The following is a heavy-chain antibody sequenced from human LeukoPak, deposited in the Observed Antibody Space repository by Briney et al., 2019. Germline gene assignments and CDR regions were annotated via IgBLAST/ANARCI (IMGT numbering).Heavy chain of an antibody. Sequence: GGSLRLSCSASGFTFSYYAMHWVRQAPGKGLEYVSAISSNGGSTYYADSLKGRFTISRDNPKSTLYLQMSSLRGEDTAVYYCVKERSTRVAAGKFDYWGQGTLVTVSS. CDR1: GFTFSYYA. CDR3: VKERSTRVAAGKFDY. V-gene: IGHV3-64D*09. J-gene: IGHJ4*02. CDR2: ISSNGGST. D-gene: IGHD6-13*01.